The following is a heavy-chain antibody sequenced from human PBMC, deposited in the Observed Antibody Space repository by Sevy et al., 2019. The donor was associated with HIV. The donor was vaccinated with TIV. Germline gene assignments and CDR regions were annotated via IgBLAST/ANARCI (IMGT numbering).Heavy chain of an antibody. D-gene: IGHD2-2*01. Sequence: GGSLRLSCAASGFTFSSYEMNWVRQAPGKGLEWVSYISSSGSTIYYADSVKGRFTISRDNAKNSLYLQMNSLRAEDMAVYYCARESYCSSTSCYYFLPYYYYYGMDVWGQGTTVTVSS. CDR2: ISSSGSTI. CDR1: GFTFSSYE. CDR3: ARESYCSSTSCYYFLPYYYYYGMDV. J-gene: IGHJ6*02. V-gene: IGHV3-48*03.